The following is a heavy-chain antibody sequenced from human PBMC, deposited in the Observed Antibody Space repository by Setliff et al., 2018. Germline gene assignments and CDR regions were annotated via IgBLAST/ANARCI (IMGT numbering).Heavy chain of an antibody. Sequence: SETLSLTCAVSGYSLNTNSYWGWSRQPPGKRLEWVGSIYHGGDTYYNPSLKSRVTISLDTSKNQFSLKLSSVTAADTAVYYCARDYYDSSGHPPYYYYGMDVWGQGTTVTVSS. CDR3: ARDYYDSSGHPPYYYYGMDV. CDR2: IYHGGDT. CDR1: GYSLNTNSY. D-gene: IGHD3-22*01. V-gene: IGHV4-38-2*02. J-gene: IGHJ6*02.